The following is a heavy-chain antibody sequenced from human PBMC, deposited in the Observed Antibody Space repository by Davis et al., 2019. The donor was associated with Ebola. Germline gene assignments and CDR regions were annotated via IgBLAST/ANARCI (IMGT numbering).Heavy chain of an antibody. D-gene: IGHD3-3*01. CDR2: LNHSGST. Sequence: MPSETLSLTCAVYGGSFSGYYWSWIRQPPGKGLEWIGELNHSGSTNYNPSLKSRVTISVDTSKNQFSLKLSSLTAADTAVYYCARGGVRLRFGIIDYWGQGTLVTVSS. J-gene: IGHJ4*02. CDR3: ARGGVRLRFGIIDY. CDR1: GGSFSGYY. V-gene: IGHV4-34*01.